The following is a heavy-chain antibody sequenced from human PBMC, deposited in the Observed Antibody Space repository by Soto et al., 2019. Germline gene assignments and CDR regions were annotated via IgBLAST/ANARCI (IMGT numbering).Heavy chain of an antibody. Sequence: QVQLVESGGGVVQPGRSLRLSCAASGFPFTSYGMHWVREGPDKGLEWVAIISYDGSDKYYADSVQGRFTISRDNSKNTLYLQMNSLRPENTAVYYCVGGQYYFDYRGQGNLVIVSS. CDR3: VGGQYYFDY. CDR2: ISYDGSDK. CDR1: GFPFTSYG. J-gene: IGHJ4*02. D-gene: IGHD3-10*01. V-gene: IGHV3-30*03.